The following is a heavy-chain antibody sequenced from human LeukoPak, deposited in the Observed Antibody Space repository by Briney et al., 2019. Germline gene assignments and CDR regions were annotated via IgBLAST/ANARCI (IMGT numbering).Heavy chain of an antibody. CDR1: GASISCGGHY. CDR3: ARGGVPAAIAY. Sequence: PSQTLSLTCTVSGASISCGGHYWSWIRQHPGKGLEWIGYIYYSGSTYYNPSLKSRVTMSVDTSKNQFSLNLSSVTAADTAVYYCARGGVPAAIAYWGQGTLVTVSS. D-gene: IGHD2-2*01. CDR2: IYYSGST. J-gene: IGHJ4*02. V-gene: IGHV4-31*03.